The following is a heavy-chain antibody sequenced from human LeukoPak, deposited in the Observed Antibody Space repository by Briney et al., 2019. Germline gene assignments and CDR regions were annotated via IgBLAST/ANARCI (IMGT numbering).Heavy chain of an antibody. J-gene: IGHJ3*02. Sequence: GGSLRLSCAASGFTFSSYGMSWVRQAPGRGLEWVSDISSGGGSTYYADSVKGRFTISRDNSKNTLYLQMNSLRAEDTAVYYCASLFFVVVTATQAHDAFDIWGQGTMVTVSS. CDR1: GFTFSSYG. CDR2: ISSGGGST. V-gene: IGHV3-23*01. CDR3: ASLFFVVVTATQAHDAFDI. D-gene: IGHD2-21*02.